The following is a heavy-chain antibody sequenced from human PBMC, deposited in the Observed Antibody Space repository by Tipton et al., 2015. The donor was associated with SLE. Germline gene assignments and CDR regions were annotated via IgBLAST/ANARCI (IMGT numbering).Heavy chain of an antibody. CDR3: ARALAVARYFDY. CDR1: CGSFSGYY. J-gene: IGHJ4*02. D-gene: IGHD6-19*01. V-gene: IGHV4-34*09. CDR2: INHSGST. Sequence: TLSLTCAVYCGSFSGYYGSWIRQPPGNGLGWIGEINHSGSTNYNPSLKSRVTISVDTSKNQFSLKLSSVTAADTAVYYCARALAVARYFDYWGQGTLVTVSS.